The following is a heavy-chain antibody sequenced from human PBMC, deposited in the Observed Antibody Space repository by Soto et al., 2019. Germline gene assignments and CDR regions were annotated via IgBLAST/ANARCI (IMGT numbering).Heavy chain of an antibody. J-gene: IGHJ6*02. CDR3: TRDLVAGTPGGLDV. D-gene: IGHD6-19*01. CDR2: IRRKVNSYTT. V-gene: IGHV3-72*01. CDR1: GFTFSDHY. Sequence: EVQLVESGGGLVQPGGSLRLSCAASGFTFSDHYMDWVRQAPGKGLEWVGRIRRKVNSYTTEYAAAVKGRFTISRDDSKNSLYLKMNSLKTEDTAVYYCTRDLVAGTPGGLDVWGQGTAVAVSS.